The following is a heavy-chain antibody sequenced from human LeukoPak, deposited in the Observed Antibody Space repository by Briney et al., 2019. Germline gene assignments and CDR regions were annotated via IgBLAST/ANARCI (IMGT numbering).Heavy chain of an antibody. V-gene: IGHV4-38-2*02. CDR1: GYSINSGYY. CDR3: ARAKSSGDYYFASTRWYFDI. CDR2: IYHSWST. Sequence: KASVNLSLNCTVYGYSINSGYYLGWIRQPPGKWLEWIGSIYHSWSTYYNPSLKSRVTISVDTSKNQFSLKLSSVTAADTAVYYCARAKSSGDYYFASTRWYFDIWGRGTLVTVS. D-gene: IGHD3-22*01. J-gene: IGHJ2*01.